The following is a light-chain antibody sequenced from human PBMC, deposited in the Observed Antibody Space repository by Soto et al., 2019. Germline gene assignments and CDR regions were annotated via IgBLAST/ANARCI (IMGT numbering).Light chain of an antibody. CDR1: QSISSW. Sequence: TQSPSTLSASVGDRVTITCRASQSISSWLAWYQQKPGKAPKLLIYDASSLESGVPSRFSGSGSGTEFTLTISSLQPDDFATYYCQQYNSYLRTFGQGTKVDIK. CDR3: QQYNSYLRT. V-gene: IGKV1-5*01. J-gene: IGKJ1*01. CDR2: DAS.